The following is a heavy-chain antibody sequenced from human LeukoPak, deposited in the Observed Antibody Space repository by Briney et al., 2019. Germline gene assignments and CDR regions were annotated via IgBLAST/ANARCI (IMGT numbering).Heavy chain of an antibody. V-gene: IGHV3-7*01. Sequence: GGSLRLSCAASGFTFSSYWMSWVRQAPGKGLEWVSNIKQDGSEKYYVDSVKGRFTISRDNAKNSLYLQMNSLRADDTAVYYCRGGSLASGFDYWGQGTLVTVSS. CDR2: IKQDGSEK. D-gene: IGHD6-13*01. CDR1: GFTFSSYW. J-gene: IGHJ4*02. CDR3: RGGSLASGFDY.